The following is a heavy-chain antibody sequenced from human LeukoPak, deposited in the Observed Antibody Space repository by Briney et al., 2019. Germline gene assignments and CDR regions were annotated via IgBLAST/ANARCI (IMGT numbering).Heavy chain of an antibody. Sequence: ASVKVSCKASGYTFTGYYMHWVRQAPGQGLEWMGWMNPNSGNTGYAQKFQGRVTMTRNTSISTAYMELSSLRSEDTAVYYCARSTPFDYWGQGTLVTVSS. J-gene: IGHJ4*02. CDR2: MNPNSGNT. V-gene: IGHV1-8*02. CDR1: GYTFTGYY. CDR3: ARSTPFDY.